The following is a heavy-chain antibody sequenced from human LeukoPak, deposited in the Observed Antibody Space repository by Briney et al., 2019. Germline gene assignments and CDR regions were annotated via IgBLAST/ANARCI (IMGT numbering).Heavy chain of an antibody. Sequence: PGRSLRLSCAASGFTFDDYAIHWVRQAPGRGLEWVSGISWNSGSIGYVDSVKGRFTISRDNAKNSLYLQMNGLRVEDTALYYCAKAEGYSSGWYPDWGQGTLVTVSS. CDR2: ISWNSGSI. CDR3: AKAEGYSSGWYPD. V-gene: IGHV3-9*01. CDR1: GFTFDDYA. J-gene: IGHJ4*02. D-gene: IGHD6-19*01.